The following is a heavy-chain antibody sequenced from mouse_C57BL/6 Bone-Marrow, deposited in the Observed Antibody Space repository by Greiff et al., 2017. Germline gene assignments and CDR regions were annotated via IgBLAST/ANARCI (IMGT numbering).Heavy chain of an antibody. J-gene: IGHJ3*01. CDR2: IDPDDGYT. Sequence: EVQLQQPGAELVMPGASVKLSCTASGYNFTDYCMHWVKQRTGQGLEWIGRIDPDDGYTKYTPKFQGKSTMTVDTSSNTAYMQLSSLTSEDTAVYYCAGYRGLGVAYWGQGTLVTVSA. CDR3: AGYRGLGVAY. CDR1: GYNFTDYC. V-gene: IGHV14-2*01.